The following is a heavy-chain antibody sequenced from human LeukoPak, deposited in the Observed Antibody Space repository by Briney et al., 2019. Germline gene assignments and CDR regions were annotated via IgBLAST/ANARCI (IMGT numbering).Heavy chain of an antibody. V-gene: IGHV3-21*01. Sequence: GGSLRLSCAASGFTFSSYSMNWVRQAPGKGLEWVSSISSSSSYIYYADSVKGRFTISRDNAKNSLYLQMNSLRAEDTAVYCCATLVAATSAPEAHYYYMDVWGKGTTVTVSS. J-gene: IGHJ6*03. D-gene: IGHD2-15*01. CDR1: GFTFSSYS. CDR3: ATLVAATSAPEAHYYYMDV. CDR2: ISSSSSYI.